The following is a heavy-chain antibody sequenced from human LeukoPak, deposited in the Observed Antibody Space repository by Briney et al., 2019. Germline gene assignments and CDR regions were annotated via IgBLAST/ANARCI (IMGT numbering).Heavy chain of an antibody. CDR1: GFTFSGRW. CDR3: AARARGYKRIDY. CDR2: IKPDGSEK. D-gene: IGHD3-10*01. V-gene: IGHV3-7*03. Sequence: PGGSLRLSCAASGFTFSGRWMSWVRQAPGKGLEWVANIKPDGSEKNYVDSVKGRFTISRDNAKNFLYLQMNSLRAEDTALYYCAARARGYKRIDYWGQGTLVTVFS. J-gene: IGHJ4*02.